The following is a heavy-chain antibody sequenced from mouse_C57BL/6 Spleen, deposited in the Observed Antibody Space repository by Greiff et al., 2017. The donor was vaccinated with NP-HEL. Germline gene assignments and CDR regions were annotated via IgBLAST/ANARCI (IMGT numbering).Heavy chain of an antibody. CDR2: IYPRSGNT. D-gene: IGHD1-1*01. Sequence: QVQLQQSGAELARPGASVKLSCKASGYTFTSYGISWVKQRTGQGLEWIGEIYPRSGNTYYNEKFKGKATLTADKSSSTAYMELRSLTSEDSAVYFCARGRITTVVAPFDYWGQGTTLTVSS. J-gene: IGHJ2*01. CDR1: GYTFTSYG. V-gene: IGHV1-81*01. CDR3: ARGRITTVVAPFDY.